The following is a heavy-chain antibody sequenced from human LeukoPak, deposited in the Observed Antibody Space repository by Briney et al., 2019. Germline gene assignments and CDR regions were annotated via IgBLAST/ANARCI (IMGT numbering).Heavy chain of an antibody. V-gene: IGHV3-23*01. J-gene: IGHJ4*02. D-gene: IGHD3-22*01. CDR3: AKSRWYYYDSSGYYFDY. CDR1: GFTFSSYA. Sequence: GGSLRLPCAASGFTFSSYAMSWVRQAPGKGLEWVSAISGSGGSTYYADSVKGRFTISRDNSKNTLYLQMNSLRAEDTAVYYCAKSRWYYYDSSGYYFDYWGQGTLVTVSS. CDR2: ISGSGGST.